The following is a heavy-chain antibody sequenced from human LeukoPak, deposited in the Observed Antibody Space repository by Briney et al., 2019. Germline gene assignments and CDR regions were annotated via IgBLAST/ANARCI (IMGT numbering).Heavy chain of an antibody. CDR3: ARAPSRASTWYWDH. D-gene: IGHD2-8*02. J-gene: IGHJ4*02. CDR1: GYTFTDYG. V-gene: IGHV1-18*01. CDR2: ISTLYGNK. Sequence: ASVKVSCKASGYTFTDYGINWVRQAPGQGPEWMGWISTLYGNKNFAQKFQGRVTMTSDTSTSTAYLELASLTSDDSAIYYCARAPSRASTWYWDHWGQGTLVTVSS.